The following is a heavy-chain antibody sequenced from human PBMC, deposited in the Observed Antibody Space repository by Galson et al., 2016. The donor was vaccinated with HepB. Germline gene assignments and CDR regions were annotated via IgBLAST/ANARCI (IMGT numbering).Heavy chain of an antibody. CDR2: ISSGSAYK. Sequence: SLRLSCAASGFTFSSYSMNWVRQAPGKGLEWVSSISSGSAYKYYADSVKGRLTISRDNAKNSPYLQMNSLRVEDTAVYYCARGGGYSSGWYSFWGRGTLVTVSS. J-gene: IGHJ4*02. V-gene: IGHV3-21*01. CDR3: ARGGGYSSGWYSF. CDR1: GFTFSSYS. D-gene: IGHD6-13*01.